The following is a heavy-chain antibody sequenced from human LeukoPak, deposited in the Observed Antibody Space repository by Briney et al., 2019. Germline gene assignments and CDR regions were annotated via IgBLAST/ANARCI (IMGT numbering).Heavy chain of an antibody. D-gene: IGHD1-26*01. Sequence: GGSLRLSCAASGFXFSSYGIHWVRQAPGKGLEWVAVIWYDGSNKYYADSVKGRFTISRDNSKNTLYLQMNSLRAEDTAVYYCARGEDFAVGATYYWGQGTLVTVSS. CDR2: IWYDGSNK. CDR1: GFXFSSYG. CDR3: ARGEDFAVGATYY. J-gene: IGHJ4*02. V-gene: IGHV3-33*01.